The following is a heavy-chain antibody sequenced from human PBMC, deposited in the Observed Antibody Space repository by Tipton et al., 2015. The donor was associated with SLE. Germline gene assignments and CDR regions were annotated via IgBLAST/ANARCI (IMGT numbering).Heavy chain of an antibody. CDR2: IYSGGST. CDR1: GFTVSSNY. D-gene: IGHD3-10*01. Sequence: GSLRLSCAASGFTVSSNYMSWVRQAPGKGLEWVSVIYSGGSTYYADPVKGRFTISRDNSKNTLYLQMNSLRAEDTAVYYCAKDNVDYYGSGSYIDYWGQGTLVTVSS. J-gene: IGHJ4*02. V-gene: IGHV3-53*05. CDR3: AKDNVDYYGSGSYIDY.